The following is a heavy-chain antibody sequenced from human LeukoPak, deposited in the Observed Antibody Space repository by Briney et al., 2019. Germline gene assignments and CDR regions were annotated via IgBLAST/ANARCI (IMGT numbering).Heavy chain of an antibody. V-gene: IGHV3-64*01. D-gene: IGHD3-22*01. CDR3: ARSLTYYYDSSGYYYPGLFDY. CDR1: GFTFSSYA. CDR2: ISSNGGST. Sequence: GGSLRLSCAASGFTFSSYAMHWVRQAPGKGLEYVSAISSNGGSTYYANSVKGRFTISRDNSKNTLYLQMGSLRAEDMAVYYCARSLTYYYDSSGYYYPGLFDYGGQGPLVTVS. J-gene: IGHJ4*02.